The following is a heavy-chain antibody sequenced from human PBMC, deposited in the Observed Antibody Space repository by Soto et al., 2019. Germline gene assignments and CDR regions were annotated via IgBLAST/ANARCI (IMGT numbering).Heavy chain of an antibody. Sequence: PSETLSLTCAVYGGSFSGYYWSWISQPPGKGLEWIGEINHSGSTNYNPSLKSRVTISVDTSKNQFSLNLSSVTAAATAVSYCPRDPILYSGRDPGALDAFDIWGQGTMVTVSS. CDR1: GGSFSGYY. CDR2: INHSGST. D-gene: IGHD1-26*01. V-gene: IGHV4-34*01. CDR3: PRDPILYSGRDPGALDAFDI. J-gene: IGHJ3*02.